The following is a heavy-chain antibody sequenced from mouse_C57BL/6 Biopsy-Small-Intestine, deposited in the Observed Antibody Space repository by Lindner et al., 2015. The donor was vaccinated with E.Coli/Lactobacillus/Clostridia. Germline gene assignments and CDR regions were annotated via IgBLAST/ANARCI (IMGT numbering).Heavy chain of an antibody. CDR3: ARQVYGNYEFTY. CDR1: GYAFTNYL. Sequence: VQLQESGAELVRPGTSVKVSCKASGYAFTNYLIEWVKQRPGQGLEWIGVIDPGSGGTNYNEKFKDKATLSADKSSSTAYIQLSSLTSEDSAVYFCARQVYGNYEFTYWGQGLWSLSL. V-gene: IGHV1-54*01. D-gene: IGHD2-1*01. J-gene: IGHJ3*01. CDR2: IDPGSGGT.